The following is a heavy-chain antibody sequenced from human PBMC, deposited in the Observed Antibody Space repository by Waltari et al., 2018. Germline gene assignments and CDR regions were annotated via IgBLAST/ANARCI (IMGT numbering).Heavy chain of an antibody. CDR1: GYTFTSYA. CDR3: ASSDYDSSGYYGLDAFDI. V-gene: IGHV1-3*01. Sequence: QVQLVQSGAEVKKPGASVKVSCKASGYTFTSYAMHWVRQAPGQRLEWMGWINAGNGNTKYSQKFQGRVTITRDTSARRAYMELSSLRAEDTAVYYCASSDYDSSGYYGLDAFDIWGQGTMVTVSS. D-gene: IGHD3-22*01. J-gene: IGHJ3*02. CDR2: INAGNGNT.